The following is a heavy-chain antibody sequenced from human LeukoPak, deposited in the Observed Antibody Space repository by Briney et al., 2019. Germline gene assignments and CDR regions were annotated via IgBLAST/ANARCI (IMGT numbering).Heavy chain of an antibody. CDR3: ARVSGVVKTTMVTSPEYYFEY. D-gene: IGHD5-18*01. J-gene: IGHJ4*02. V-gene: IGHV1-3*01. Sequence: ASVKVSCKASGYTFTSYAMHWVRQAPGQRLEWMGWINAGNGNTKYSQKFQGRVTITRDTSASTAYMELSSLRSEDTAVYYCARVSGVVKTTMVTSPEYYFEYWGQGTLVTVSS. CDR2: INAGNGNT. CDR1: GYTFTSYA.